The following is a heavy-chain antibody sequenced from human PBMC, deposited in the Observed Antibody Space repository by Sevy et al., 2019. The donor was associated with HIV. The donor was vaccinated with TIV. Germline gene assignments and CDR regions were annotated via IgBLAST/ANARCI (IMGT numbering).Heavy chain of an antibody. D-gene: IGHD3-10*01. CDR2: ISSNGGST. V-gene: IGHV3-64D*06. CDR1: GFTFSSYA. J-gene: IGHJ4*02. CDR3: VKDRRHYYGSGSLMNY. Sequence: GGSLRLSCTASGFTFSSYAMHWVRQAPGKGLEYVSAISSNGGSTYYADSVKGRFTISRDNSKNTLYLQMSSLRAEDTAVYYCVKDRRHYYGSGSLMNYWGQGTLVTVSS.